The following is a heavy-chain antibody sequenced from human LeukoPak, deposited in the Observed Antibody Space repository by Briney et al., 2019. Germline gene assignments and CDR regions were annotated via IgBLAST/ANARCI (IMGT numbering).Heavy chain of an antibody. D-gene: IGHD3-16*01. J-gene: IGHJ6*02. V-gene: IGHV3-21*04. CDR1: GFTFSIYS. CDR2: IYSGGST. CDR3: ARGGGLDV. Sequence: GGSLRLSSAASGFTFSIYSMNWVRQAPGKGLEWVSTIYSGGSTYYADSVKGRFTISRDNAENSLYLQMSNLRAEDTAVYFCARGGGLDVWGQGATVTVSS.